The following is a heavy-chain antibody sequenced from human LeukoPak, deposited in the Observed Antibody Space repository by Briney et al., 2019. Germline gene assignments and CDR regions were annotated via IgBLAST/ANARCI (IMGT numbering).Heavy chain of an antibody. CDR2: TYYRSRWGN. Sequence: SQTLSLTCAISGDSVSNNIATWNWVRQSPSRGLEWLGRTYYRSRWGNDYAISVKGRITINPDTSRNQFSLHLNSVTPEDTAVYYCVRDSDDYYWALDFWGQGTPVTVSS. D-gene: IGHD3-10*01. CDR1: GDSVSNNIAT. CDR3: VRDSDDYYWALDF. J-gene: IGHJ4*02. V-gene: IGHV6-1*01.